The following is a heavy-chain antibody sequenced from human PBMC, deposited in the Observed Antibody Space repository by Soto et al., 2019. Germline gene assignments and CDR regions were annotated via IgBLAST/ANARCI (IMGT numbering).Heavy chain of an antibody. CDR1: GFTFSSYA. CDR3: AKRRGSSDNSGAFDI. J-gene: IGHJ3*02. CDR2: ISGSGDNT. V-gene: IGHV3-23*01. D-gene: IGHD1-26*01. Sequence: EVQLLESGGGLVQPGGSLRLSCAASGFTFSSYAMNWVRQAPGKGLEWVSGISGSGDNTCYADSVKGRFTISRDNSKNTLYLQLNSLRAEDTAVYYCAKRRGSSDNSGAFDIWGQGTMVTVSS.